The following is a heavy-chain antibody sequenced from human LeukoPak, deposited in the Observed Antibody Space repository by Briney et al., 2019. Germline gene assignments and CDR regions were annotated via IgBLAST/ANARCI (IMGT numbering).Heavy chain of an antibody. CDR1: GFTFSDHY. CDR3: ARVRYCSGGYCNAAFDI. V-gene: IGHV3-72*01. D-gene: IGHD2-15*01. Sequence: GGSLRLSCAASGFTFSDHYMDWVRQAPGKGLEWVGRARNKANSYTTEYAASVKGRFTISRDGSKDSLYLQMNSLKTEDTAVYYCARVRYCSGGYCNAAFDIWGQGTMVTVSS. J-gene: IGHJ3*02. CDR2: ARNKANSYTT.